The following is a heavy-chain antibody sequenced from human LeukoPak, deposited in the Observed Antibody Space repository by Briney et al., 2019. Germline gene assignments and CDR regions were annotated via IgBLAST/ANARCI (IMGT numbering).Heavy chain of an antibody. J-gene: IGHJ4*02. CDR1: GYTFTSYD. CDR3: ATPEGIAARTLN. D-gene: IGHD6-6*01. V-gene: IGHV1-8*01. CDR2: MNPNSGNT. Sequence: ASVKVSCKASGYTFTSYDINWVRQATGQGLEWMGWMNPNSGNTGYAQKFQGRVTMTRNTSISTAYMELSSLRSEDTAVYYCATPEGIAARTLNWGQGTLVTVSS.